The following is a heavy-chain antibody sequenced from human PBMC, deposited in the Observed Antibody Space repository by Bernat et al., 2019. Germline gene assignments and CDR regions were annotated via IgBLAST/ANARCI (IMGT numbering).Heavy chain of an antibody. CDR2: ISSSCSTI. CDR3: ARALRRVPDAFDI. Sequence: EVQLVESGGGLVQPGGSLRLSCAASGFTFSSYEMNWVRQAPGKGLEWVSYISSSCSTIYYADSVKGRFTISRDNAKNSLYLQMNSLRAEDTAVYYCARALRRVPDAFDIWGQGTMVTVSS. V-gene: IGHV3-48*03. CDR1: GFTFSSYE. D-gene: IGHD4-17*01. J-gene: IGHJ3*02.